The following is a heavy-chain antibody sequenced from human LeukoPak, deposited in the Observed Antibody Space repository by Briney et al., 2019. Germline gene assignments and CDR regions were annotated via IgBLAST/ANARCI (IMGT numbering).Heavy chain of an antibody. CDR2: FDYSGST. CDR1: GGSISSRPYY. D-gene: IGHD6-13*01. Sequence: SETLSLTCTVSGGSISSRPYYWGWIRQPPGKGLGWLGSFDYSGSTYYKPCLKSRVTISVDTFKNKCSLKLSSVTAADTAVYYCARLVVSTWYHEVLLGRDYWGQGTLVTVSS. V-gene: IGHV4-39*01. CDR3: ARLVVSTWYHEVLLGRDY. J-gene: IGHJ4*02.